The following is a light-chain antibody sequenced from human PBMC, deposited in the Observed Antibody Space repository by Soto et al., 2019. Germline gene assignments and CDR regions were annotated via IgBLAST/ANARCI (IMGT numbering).Light chain of an antibody. Sequence: EIVITQSPATLSLSPGERATLSCRASQTIDNTLAWYQRKPGQAPRLLIYDASTRATGVPARFSGSGSGTEFTLTISSLQSEDFAVYYCQQYNNWPPITFGQGTRLEIK. CDR1: QTIDNT. CDR2: DAS. CDR3: QQYNNWPPIT. V-gene: IGKV3-15*01. J-gene: IGKJ5*01.